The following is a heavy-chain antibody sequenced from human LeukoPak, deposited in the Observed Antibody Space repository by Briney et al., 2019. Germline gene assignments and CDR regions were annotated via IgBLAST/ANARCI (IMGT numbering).Heavy chain of an antibody. Sequence: GGSLRLSCAASGFTFSSYWMHWVRQAPGKGLVWVSRINSDGSSTSYADSVKGRFTISRDNAKNTLYLQMNSLRAEDTAVYYCAADTAMVYYFDYLGQGTLVTVSS. CDR2: INSDGSST. CDR1: GFTFSSYW. J-gene: IGHJ4*02. CDR3: AADTAMVYYFDY. D-gene: IGHD5-18*01. V-gene: IGHV3-74*01.